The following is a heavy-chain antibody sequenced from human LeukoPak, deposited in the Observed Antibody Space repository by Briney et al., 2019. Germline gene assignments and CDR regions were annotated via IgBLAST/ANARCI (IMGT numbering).Heavy chain of an antibody. J-gene: IGHJ5*02. D-gene: IGHD2-15*01. CDR2: ISGSGGST. V-gene: IGHV3-23*01. Sequence: GGSLRLSCAASGFTFSSYWMSWVRQAPGKGLEWVSAISGSGGSTYYADSVKGQFTISRDNSKNTLYLQMNGLRAEDTAVYYCAKRCEKSGSCYSRSDPWGQGTLVTVSS. CDR1: GFTFSSYW. CDR3: AKRCEKSGSCYSRSDP.